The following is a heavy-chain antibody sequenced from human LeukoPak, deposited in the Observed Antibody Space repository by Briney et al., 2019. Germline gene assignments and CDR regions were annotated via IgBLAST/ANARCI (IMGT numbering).Heavy chain of an antibody. CDR3: AGRTVIRGNWFDP. Sequence: ASVKVSCKASGYTFTSYYMHWVRQAPGQGLEWMGIINPRGGSTSYAQKFQGRVTMTRDTSTNTVYMELSSLRSEDTAVYYCAGRTVIRGNWFDPWGQGTLVTVSS. D-gene: IGHD4-17*01. J-gene: IGHJ5*02. CDR1: GYTFTSYY. V-gene: IGHV1-46*01. CDR2: INPRGGST.